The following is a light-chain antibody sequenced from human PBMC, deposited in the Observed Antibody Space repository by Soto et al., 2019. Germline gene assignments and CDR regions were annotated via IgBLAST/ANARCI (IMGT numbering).Light chain of an antibody. CDR1: SGHSSYS. CDR3: ETWDSDTWV. J-gene: IGLJ3*02. V-gene: IGLV4-60*02. CDR2: LEGSESY. Sequence: QLVLTQSSSASASLGSSVKLTCTLSSGHSSYSIEWHQQQPGKGPRYLMKLEGSESYNKGSGVPDRFSGSGSGADRYLTIFNIEFEADADYDCETWDSDTWVFGEGTKLTVL.